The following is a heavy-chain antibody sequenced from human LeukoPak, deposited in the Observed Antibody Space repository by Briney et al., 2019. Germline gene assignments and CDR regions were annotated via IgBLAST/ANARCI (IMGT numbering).Heavy chain of an antibody. CDR2: ISYDGSNK. Sequence: GGSLRLSCAASGFTFSSYGMHWVRQAPGKGLEWVAFISYDGSNKYYPDSVKGRFTISRDNSKNTLYLQMDSLRAEDTAVYYCAKDLSNWNDVTTPDYWGQGTLVTVS. CDR1: GFTFSSYG. D-gene: IGHD1-1*01. V-gene: IGHV3-30*18. J-gene: IGHJ4*02. CDR3: AKDLSNWNDVTTPDY.